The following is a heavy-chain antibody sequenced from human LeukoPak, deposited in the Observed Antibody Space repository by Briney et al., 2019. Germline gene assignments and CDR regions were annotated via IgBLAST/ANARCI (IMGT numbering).Heavy chain of an antibody. CDR1: GFTFSSYS. CDR2: ISSDGSST. D-gene: IGHD3-22*01. J-gene: IGHJ4*02. V-gene: IGHV3-74*01. Sequence: GGSLRLSCAASGFTFSSYSMNWVRQAPGKGLEWVSRISSDGSSTSYADSVKGRFTISRDNAKNTLYLQMNSLRAEDTAVYYCAREDYYSSSGYLIDYWGQGTLVTVSS. CDR3: AREDYYSSSGYLIDY.